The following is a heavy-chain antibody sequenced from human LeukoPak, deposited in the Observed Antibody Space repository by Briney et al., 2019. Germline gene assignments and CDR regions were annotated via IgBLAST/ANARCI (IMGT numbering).Heavy chain of an antibody. CDR2: IDHTGST. Sequence: SETLSLTCSVSGDSISMHYWSWIRQPPGKGLEWIGYIDHTGSTNYNPSLNSRVTISRDMSKNHFSLELSSVTAADTAVYYCARGIAAAAQNAFDIWGQGTMVTVSS. D-gene: IGHD6-13*01. CDR3: ARGIAAAAQNAFDI. CDR1: GDSISMHY. J-gene: IGHJ3*02. V-gene: IGHV4-59*11.